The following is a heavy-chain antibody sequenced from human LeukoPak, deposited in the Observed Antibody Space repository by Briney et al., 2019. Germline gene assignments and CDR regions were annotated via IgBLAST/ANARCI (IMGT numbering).Heavy chain of an antibody. CDR3: AWGHGVVPAVLSRAYYFDY. D-gene: IGHD2-2*01. V-gene: IGHV1-24*01. Sequence: ASVKVSCKVSGYTLTELSMHWVRQAPGKGLEWMGGFDPEDGETIYAQKFQGRVTMTEDTSTDTAYMELSSLRSEDTAVYYCAWGHGVVPAVLSRAYYFDYWGQGTLVTVSS. CDR2: FDPEDGET. J-gene: IGHJ4*02. CDR1: GYTLTELS.